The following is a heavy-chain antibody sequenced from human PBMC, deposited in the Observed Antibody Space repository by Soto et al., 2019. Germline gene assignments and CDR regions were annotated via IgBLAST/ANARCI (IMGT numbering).Heavy chain of an antibody. Sequence: PSGTMSLSCTVSGGSFSSIGDDLRWIRQDPRKGLEWIGYIYYSGSTYYNPSLKSRVTISVDTSKNQFSLKLTSVTAADTAVYYCARDTEGRFFDRRYFDLWGRGTLVTVSS. V-gene: IGHV4-31*03. CDR1: GGSFSSIGDD. CDR2: IYYSGST. D-gene: IGHD3-3*01. J-gene: IGHJ2*01. CDR3: ARDTEGRFFDRRYFDL.